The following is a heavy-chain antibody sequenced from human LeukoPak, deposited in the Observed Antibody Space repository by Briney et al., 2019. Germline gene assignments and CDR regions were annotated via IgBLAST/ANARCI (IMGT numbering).Heavy chain of an antibody. J-gene: IGHJ4*02. D-gene: IGHD2-21*01. CDR1: GGTVTDYY. Sequence: PSETLSLTCTVSGGTVTDYYRSWIRQSPGKGLEWVGYIYYTGTSYNPSLKSRVTISADTPKNQFSLMLISVTAADTAAYYCARLKQVNNYGGQGTLVTVSS. CDR3: ARLKQVNNY. CDR2: IYYTGT. V-gene: IGHV4-59*02.